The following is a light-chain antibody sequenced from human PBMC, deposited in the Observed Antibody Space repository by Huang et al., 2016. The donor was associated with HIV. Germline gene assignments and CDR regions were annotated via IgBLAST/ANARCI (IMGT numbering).Light chain of an antibody. J-gene: IGKJ4*01. V-gene: IGKV4-1*01. Sequence: DIVMTQSPDSLAVSLGERATINCKSSQSVLYNSNNKNDLDWYKQKPGQPPKLLIYLASARESGGPDRFSGSGSGADFTLTINSLQAEDVAIYFCQQYYSTPLTFGGGTKVEIK. CDR3: QQYYSTPLT. CDR1: QSVLYNSNNKND. CDR2: LAS.